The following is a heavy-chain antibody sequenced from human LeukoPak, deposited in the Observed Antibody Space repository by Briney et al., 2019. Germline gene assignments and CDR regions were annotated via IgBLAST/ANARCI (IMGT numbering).Heavy chain of an antibody. V-gene: IGHV1-69*05. CDR1: GGTFSSYA. CDR2: IIPIFGTA. Sequence: SVKVSCKASGGTFSSYAISWVRQAPGQGLEWMGGIIPIFGTANYAQKFQGRVTITTDESTSTAYMELSSLRSEDTAVYYCTRATTYCSSASCYPTSRYYFDSWGQGTLVTVSS. D-gene: IGHD2-2*01. J-gene: IGHJ4*02. CDR3: TRATTYCSSASCYPTSRYYFDS.